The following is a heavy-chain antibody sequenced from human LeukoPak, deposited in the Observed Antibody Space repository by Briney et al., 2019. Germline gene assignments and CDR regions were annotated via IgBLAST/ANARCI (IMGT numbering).Heavy chain of an antibody. CDR3: ARDPSHYYGMDV. CDR1: GGSISSYY. V-gene: IGHV4-59*01. Sequence: SETLSLTCTVSGGSISSYYWSWIRQPPGKGLEWIGYIYYSGSTNYNPSLKSRVTISVDTSKNQFSLKLSSVTAADTAVYYCARDPSHYYGMDVWGQGTTVTVSS. J-gene: IGHJ6*02. CDR2: IYYSGST.